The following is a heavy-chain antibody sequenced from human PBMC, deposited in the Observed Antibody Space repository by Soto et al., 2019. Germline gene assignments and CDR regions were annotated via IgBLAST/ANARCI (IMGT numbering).Heavy chain of an antibody. D-gene: IGHD2-2*01. V-gene: IGHV3-23*01. J-gene: IGHJ4*02. CDR1: GFSFNNYA. CDR2: ISDSGST. Sequence: EGQLLESGGGLVQPGGSLRLSCAASGFSFNNYAMNWVRQAPGQGLEWVSTISDSGSTYYADSVKGRFTISRDNSKNTLYLQMRGLRAEDTAVYFCAKDVGGHYCTPTSCLYFFHSWGRGTLVTVSS. CDR3: AKDVGGHYCTPTSCLYFFHS.